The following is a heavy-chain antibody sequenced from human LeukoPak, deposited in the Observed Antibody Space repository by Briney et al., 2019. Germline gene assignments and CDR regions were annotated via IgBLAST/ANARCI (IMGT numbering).Heavy chain of an antibody. CDR3: ARVFYMRYDFWSGYPRGWFDP. J-gene: IGHJ5*02. V-gene: IGHV4-34*01. CDR1: GGSFSGYY. D-gene: IGHD3-3*01. CDR2: INHSGST. Sequence: SETLSLTCAVYGGSFSGYYWSWIRQPPGKGLEWIGEINHSGSTNYNPSLKSRVTISVDTSKNQFSPKLSSVTAADTAVYYCARVFYMRYDFWSGYPRGWFDPWGQGTLVTVSS.